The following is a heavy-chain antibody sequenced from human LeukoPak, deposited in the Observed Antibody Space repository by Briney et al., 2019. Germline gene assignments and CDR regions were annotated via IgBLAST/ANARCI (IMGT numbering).Heavy chain of an antibody. Sequence: GGSLRLSCVASGFTLRSYVMNWVRQTPGKGLEWVSSISGSGDSTFYADSVKGRFSISRDNSKNTLYLQMDSLRADDTAVYYCAKSSLVVPYDYWGQGTLVTVSS. CDR1: GFTLRSYV. D-gene: IGHD6-6*01. CDR3: AKSSLVVPYDY. J-gene: IGHJ4*02. V-gene: IGHV3-23*01. CDR2: ISGSGDST.